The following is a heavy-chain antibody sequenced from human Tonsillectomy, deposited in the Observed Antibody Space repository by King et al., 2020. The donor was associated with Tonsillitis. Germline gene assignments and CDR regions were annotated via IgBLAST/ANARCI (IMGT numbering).Heavy chain of an antibody. CDR1: GFTFSSYG. V-gene: IGHV3-30-3*01. Sequence: VQLVESGGGVVQPGTSLRLSCAASGFTFSSYGMHWVRQAPGKGLEWVAVISFDGSKKYYADSVKGRFTISRDKSKNTLYLQMNSLGAEDTALYYCARDLSGNYAVDCWGQGTLVTVSS. CDR3: ARDLSGNYAVDC. D-gene: IGHD1-26*01. CDR2: ISFDGSKK. J-gene: IGHJ4*02.